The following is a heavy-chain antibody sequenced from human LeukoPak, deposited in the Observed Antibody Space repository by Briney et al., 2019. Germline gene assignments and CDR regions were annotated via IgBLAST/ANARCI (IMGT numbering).Heavy chain of an antibody. CDR1: GYTFSAYG. J-gene: IGHJ4*02. Sequence: ASVKVSCKASGYTFSAYGISWVRQAPGQGPEWMGWINPNSGGTNYAQKFQGRVTMTRDTSIGTAYMELSRLRSDDTAVYYCARTVEMANPIDYWGQGTLVTVSP. V-gene: IGHV1-2*02. D-gene: IGHD5-24*01. CDR2: INPNSGGT. CDR3: ARTVEMANPIDY.